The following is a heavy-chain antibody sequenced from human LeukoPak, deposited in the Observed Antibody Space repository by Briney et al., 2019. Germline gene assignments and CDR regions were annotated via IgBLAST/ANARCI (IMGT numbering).Heavy chain of an antibody. CDR1: GGSFSGYY. CDR3: AGQGHTYSHLDS. V-gene: IGHV4-34*01. Sequence: SETLSLTCAVYGGSFSGYYWSWIRQPPGKGLEWIGEINHSGSTNYNPSLKSRVTISVDTSKNQFSLKLSSVTAPDTAVYYCAGQGHTYSHLDSWGQGTLVTVSS. CDR2: INHSGST. D-gene: IGHD2-15*01. J-gene: IGHJ4*02.